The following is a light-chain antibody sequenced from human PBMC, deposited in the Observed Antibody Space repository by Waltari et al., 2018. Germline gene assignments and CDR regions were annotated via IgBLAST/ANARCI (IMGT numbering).Light chain of an antibody. CDR2: KTN. CDR3: LVYMGSGIWV. V-gene: IGLV8-61*01. J-gene: IGLJ3*02. CDR1: SGSLPSTSY. Sequence: QTVVTQERSFSVSPGGTVTPPCAFSSGSLPSTSYALWYQQTPGQPPRTLIYKTNIRSSGVPDRFSGSSLWNKAALSITGAQADDESDYYCLVYMGSGIWVFGGGTKLTVL.